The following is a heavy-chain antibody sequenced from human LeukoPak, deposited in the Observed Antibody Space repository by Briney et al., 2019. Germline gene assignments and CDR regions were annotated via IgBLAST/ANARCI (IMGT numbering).Heavy chain of an antibody. D-gene: IGHD2-15*01. J-gene: IGHJ3*02. V-gene: IGHV4-34*01. Sequence: SETLSLTCAVYGGSFSGHYWSWIRQPPGKGPEWIGYIYNSGNTYYNPSLKSRVSISADTFENQFSLKLSFVSAADTAVYYCARGSRGTVVVAASAFDIWGRGTLFTVS. CDR1: GGSFSGHY. CDR2: IYNSGNT. CDR3: ARGSRGTVVVAASAFDI.